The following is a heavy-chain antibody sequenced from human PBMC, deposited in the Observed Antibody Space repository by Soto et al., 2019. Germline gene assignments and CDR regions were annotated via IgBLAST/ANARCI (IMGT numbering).Heavy chain of an antibody. Sequence: SETLSLTCTVSGGSISRYYWSWIRQPPGKGQERIGYIYYSGSTNYNPSRKSRVTISVDTSKNQFSLKLSSVTAADTAVYYCARGGSMVRGVTNISFDYWGQGTLVTVSS. J-gene: IGHJ4*02. CDR3: ARGGSMVRGVTNISFDY. CDR1: GGSISRYY. CDR2: IYYSGST. D-gene: IGHD3-10*01. V-gene: IGHV4-59*01.